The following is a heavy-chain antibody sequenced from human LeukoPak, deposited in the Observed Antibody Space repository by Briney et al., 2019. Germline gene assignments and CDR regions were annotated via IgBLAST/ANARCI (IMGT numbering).Heavy chain of an antibody. Sequence: PSQTLSLTCTVSGGSISSGDYYWSWIRQPPGKGLEWIGYIYYSGSTYYNPSLKSRVTISVDTSKNQFSLKLSSVTAADTAVYYCARDSRSLTGYYNYWGQGTLVTVSS. CDR3: ARDSRSLTGYYNY. CDR1: GGSISSGDYY. CDR2: IYYSGST. J-gene: IGHJ4*02. V-gene: IGHV4-30-4*01. D-gene: IGHD3-9*01.